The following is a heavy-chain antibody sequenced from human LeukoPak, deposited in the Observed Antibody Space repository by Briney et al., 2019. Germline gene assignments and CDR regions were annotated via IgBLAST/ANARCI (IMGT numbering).Heavy chain of an antibody. D-gene: IGHD2-2*01. CDR2: MNPNSGNT. J-gene: IGHJ3*02. Sequence: ASVKVSCKASGGTFSSYAISWVRQAPGQGLEWMGWMNPNSGNTGYAQKFQGRVTITRNTSISTAYMELSSLRSEDTAVYYCARYCSSTSCYRDAFDIWGQGTMVTVSS. V-gene: IGHV1-8*03. CDR3: ARYCSSTSCYRDAFDI. CDR1: GGTFSSYA.